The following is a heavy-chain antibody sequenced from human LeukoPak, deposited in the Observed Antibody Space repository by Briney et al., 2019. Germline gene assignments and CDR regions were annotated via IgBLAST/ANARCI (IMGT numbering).Heavy chain of an antibody. D-gene: IGHD2-2*01. CDR1: GYTFTGYY. CDR3: ARVGEYQLLYNWFDP. V-gene: IGHV1-2*02. CDR2: ISPNSGGT. Sequence: ASVKVSCKTSGYTFTGYYMHWVRQAPGQGLEWMGWISPNSGGTNYAQKFQGRVTMTSDTSISTAYMELSRLRSDDTAVYYCARVGEYQLLYNWFDPWGQGTLVTVSS. J-gene: IGHJ5*02.